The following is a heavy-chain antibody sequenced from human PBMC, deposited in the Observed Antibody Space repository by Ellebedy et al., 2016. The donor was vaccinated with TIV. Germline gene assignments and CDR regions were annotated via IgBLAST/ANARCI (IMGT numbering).Heavy chain of an antibody. CDR3: ARGLWFGDQIYSVDY. CDR2: FIPAFRRA. Sequence: AASVKVSCKASGGTLSIYTLSWVRQAPGQGLEWMGGFIPAFRRADYAQKFQGSVTITADESTKTADMELTSLTSEDTAMYFCARGLWFGDQIYSVDYWGQGTLVTVS. D-gene: IGHD3-10*01. V-gene: IGHV1-69*13. CDR1: GGTLSIYT. J-gene: IGHJ4*02.